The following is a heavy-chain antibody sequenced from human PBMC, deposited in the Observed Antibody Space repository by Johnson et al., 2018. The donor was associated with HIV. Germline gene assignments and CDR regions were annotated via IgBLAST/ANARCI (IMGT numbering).Heavy chain of an antibody. V-gene: IGHV3-66*02. CDR1: GFTFSNHY. D-gene: IGHD6-13*01. Sequence: VQLVESGGGLVQPGGSLRLSCPDSGFTFSNHYMSWVRQAPGKGLEWVSVIYSGGSTYYADSVKGRFIISRDNSKNTVYLQMNSLRAEDTAVYYCARDALQQLVPRGAFNLWGQGTMVTVSS. CDR3: ARDALQQLVPRGAFNL. J-gene: IGHJ3*01. CDR2: IYSGGST.